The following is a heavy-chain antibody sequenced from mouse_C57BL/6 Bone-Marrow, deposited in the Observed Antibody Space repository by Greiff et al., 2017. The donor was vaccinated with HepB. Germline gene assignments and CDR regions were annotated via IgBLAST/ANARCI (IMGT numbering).Heavy chain of an antibody. V-gene: IGHV5-15*01. J-gene: IGHJ1*03. CDR2: ISNLAYSI. CDR1: GFTFSDYG. D-gene: IGHD2-5*01. Sequence: EVQGVESGGGLVQPGGSLKLSCAASGFTFSDYGMAWVRQAPRKGPEWVAFISNLAYSIYYADTVTGRFTISRENAKNTLYLEMSSLRSEDTAMYYCARRYSNRYWYFDVWGTGTTVTVSS. CDR3: ARRYSNRYWYFDV.